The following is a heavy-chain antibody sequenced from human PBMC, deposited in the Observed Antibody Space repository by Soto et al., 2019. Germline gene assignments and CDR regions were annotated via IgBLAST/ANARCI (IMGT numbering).Heavy chain of an antibody. V-gene: IGHV3-73*01. CDR3: TRFSFRHGWYFAP. CDR2: IRSKPNNYAT. Sequence: EVQLVQSGGGLVQPGGSLKLSCAASGFSFSASAMHWVRQASGKGLEWVGRIRSKPNNYATEYAASVKGRFTISRDDSENTAYVQMNSLKTEDTHVYHCTRFSFRHGWYFAPWGQGPLVTVSS. CDR1: GFSFSASA. D-gene: IGHD6-19*01. J-gene: IGHJ5*02.